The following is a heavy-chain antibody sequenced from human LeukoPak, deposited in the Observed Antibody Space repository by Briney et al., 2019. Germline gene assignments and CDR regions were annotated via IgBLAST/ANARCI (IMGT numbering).Heavy chain of an antibody. J-gene: IGHJ4*02. CDR2: ISSSSSYI. CDR3: ARDPRTKDFDY. Sequence: GGSLRLSCAASGFTFSSYSMNWVRQAQGKGLEWVSSISSSSSYIYYADSVKGRFTISRDNAKNSLYLQMNSLRAEDTAVYYCARDPRTKDFDYWGQGTLVTVSS. V-gene: IGHV3-21*01. D-gene: IGHD2-8*01. CDR1: GFTFSSYS.